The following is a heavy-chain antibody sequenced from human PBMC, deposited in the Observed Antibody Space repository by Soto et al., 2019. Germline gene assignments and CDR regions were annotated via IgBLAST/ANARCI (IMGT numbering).Heavy chain of an antibody. CDR2: ISGYNGNT. CDR1: GYTFSNYG. Sequence: QVQLVQSGPEVKKPVASVKVSCKTSGYTFSNYGFSWVRQAPGQGLEWMGWISGYNGNTNYAQKFQGRVTMTTDTSTTTVYMELRSLRSGDTAVYYCARVLVGGTIPDYWGQGTLVTVSS. J-gene: IGHJ4*02. V-gene: IGHV1-18*01. D-gene: IGHD1-26*01. CDR3: ARVLVGGTIPDY.